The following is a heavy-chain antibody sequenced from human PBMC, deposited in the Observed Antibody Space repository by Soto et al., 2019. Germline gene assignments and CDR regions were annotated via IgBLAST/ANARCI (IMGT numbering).Heavy chain of an antibody. Sequence: GGSLRLSCAASGFTFSSYGMHWVRQAPGKGLEWVAVISYDGSNKYYADSVKGRFTISRDNSKNTLYLQMNSLRAEDTAVYYCAKAGSSSWYGGMDVWGQGTTVTVSS. V-gene: IGHV3-30*18. CDR3: AKAGSSSWYGGMDV. CDR1: GFTFSSYG. J-gene: IGHJ6*02. CDR2: ISYDGSNK. D-gene: IGHD6-13*01.